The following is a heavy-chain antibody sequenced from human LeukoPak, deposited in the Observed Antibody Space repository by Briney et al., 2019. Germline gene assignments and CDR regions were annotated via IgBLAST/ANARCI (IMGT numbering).Heavy chain of an antibody. V-gene: IGHV3-30*18. Sequence: GGSLRLSCAASGFIFSSYGMHWVRQAPGKGLERVAVISYDGVNKDHTDSVKGRFTISRDKSKNTLYLQMNSLRAEDTAVYYCAKGTYHYDSSGPFDYWGQGTLVTVSS. D-gene: IGHD3-22*01. J-gene: IGHJ4*02. CDR1: GFIFSSYG. CDR2: ISYDGVNK. CDR3: AKGTYHYDSSGPFDY.